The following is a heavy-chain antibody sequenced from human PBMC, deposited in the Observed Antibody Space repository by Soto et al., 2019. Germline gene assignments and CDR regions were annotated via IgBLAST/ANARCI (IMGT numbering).Heavy chain of an antibody. V-gene: IGHV3-33*01. D-gene: IGHD4-17*01. Sequence: QVQLVESGGGVVQPGRSLRLSCAASGFTFSSYGMHWVRQAPGKGLEWVAVIWYDGSNKYYADSVKGRFTISRDNSKNTLYLQMNSLRAEDTAVYYCASSYGDYYFDYWGPGTLVTVSS. J-gene: IGHJ4*02. CDR3: ASSYGDYYFDY. CDR1: GFTFSSYG. CDR2: IWYDGSNK.